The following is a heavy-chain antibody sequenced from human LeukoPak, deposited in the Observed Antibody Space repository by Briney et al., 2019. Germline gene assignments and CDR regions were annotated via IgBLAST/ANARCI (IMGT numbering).Heavy chain of an antibody. Sequence: HSGGSLRLSCAVSGFTVSTNYMSWVRQAPGKELEWVSVIYSGGSTYYADSVKGRFTISRDNSKNTLFLQMNSLRAEDTAVYYCARSTYCGGDCYRDAFDTWGQGTMVTVSS. CDR2: IYSGGST. V-gene: IGHV3-53*01. J-gene: IGHJ3*02. CDR1: GFTVSTNY. CDR3: ARSTYCGGDCYRDAFDT. D-gene: IGHD2-21*02.